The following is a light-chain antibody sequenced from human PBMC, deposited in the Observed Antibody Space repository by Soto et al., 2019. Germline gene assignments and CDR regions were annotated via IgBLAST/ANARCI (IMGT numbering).Light chain of an antibody. J-gene: IGLJ1*01. CDR2: EVT. V-gene: IGLV2-14*01. Sequence: QSVLTQPASESGSPGQSITISCTGTRSDVGGYDYVSWYQQHPGKAPKLMIYEVTNRPSGVSNRFSGSKSGNTASLTISGPQAEDEADYYCSSYTSVSTHVFGTGTKVTVL. CDR1: RSDVGGYDY. CDR3: SSYTSVSTHV.